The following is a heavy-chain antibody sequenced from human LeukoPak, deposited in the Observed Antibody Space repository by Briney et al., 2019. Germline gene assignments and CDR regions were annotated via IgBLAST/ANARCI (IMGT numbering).Heavy chain of an antibody. V-gene: IGHV4-39*01. CDR3: VSPRGFSYGYFDY. CDR1: GGSISSSSAY. CDR2: IYYSKNT. J-gene: IGHJ4*02. Sequence: PSETLSLTCTVSGGSISSSSAYWGWIRRPPGKGLEWIGSIYYSKNTYYNPSLKRRVTISADTSKNQFSLTLGSVSATDTAVYYCVSPRGFSYGYFDYWGQGTLVAVSS. D-gene: IGHD5-18*01.